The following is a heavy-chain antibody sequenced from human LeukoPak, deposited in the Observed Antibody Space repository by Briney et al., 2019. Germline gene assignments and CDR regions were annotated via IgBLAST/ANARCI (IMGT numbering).Heavy chain of an antibody. Sequence: GGSLRLSCAASGFTFSSHWMHWVRQAPGKGLVWVSFINNDGRVTSYADSVKGRFTISRDNAKNTLYLQMNSLRAEDTAMYYCARGGQGAVDYRGPGTLVTVSS. CDR3: ARGGQGAVDY. V-gene: IGHV3-74*01. CDR2: INNDGRVT. CDR1: GFTFSSHW. J-gene: IGHJ4*02. D-gene: IGHD3-16*01.